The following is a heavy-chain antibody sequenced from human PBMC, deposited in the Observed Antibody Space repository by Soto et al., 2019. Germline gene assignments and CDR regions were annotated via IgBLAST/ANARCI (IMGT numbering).Heavy chain of an antibody. V-gene: IGHV1-3*01. J-gene: IGHJ3*02. CDR2: INAGNGNT. CDR1: GYTFTSYA. Sequence: ASMKVSCKASGYTFTSYAMHRVRQAPGQRLEWMGWINAGNGNTKYSQKFQGRVTITRDTSASTAYMELSSLRSEDTAVYYCARGYYYDSSGYYHAPDAFDIWGQGTMVTVSS. D-gene: IGHD3-22*01. CDR3: ARGYYYDSSGYYHAPDAFDI.